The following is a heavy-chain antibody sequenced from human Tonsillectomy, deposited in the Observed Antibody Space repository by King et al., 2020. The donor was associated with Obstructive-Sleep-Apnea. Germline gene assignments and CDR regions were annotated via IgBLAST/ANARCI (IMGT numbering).Heavy chain of an antibody. D-gene: IGHD3-10*01. J-gene: IGHJ4*02. V-gene: IGHV3-9*01. CDR3: AKSPGELMAPYDY. CDR2: INWYSGSI. CDR1: GFAFDDYA. Sequence: VQLVESGGGLVQPGRSLRLSCAASGFAFDDYAMHWVRQAPGRGLEWVSGINWYSGSIAYAGSVKGRFTISRDNAKNSLYLQMNSLRAEDTALYFCAKSPGELMAPYDYWGQGTLVTVSS.